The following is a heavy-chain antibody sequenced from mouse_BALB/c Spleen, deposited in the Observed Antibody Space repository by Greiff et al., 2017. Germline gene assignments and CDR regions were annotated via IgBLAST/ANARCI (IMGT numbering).Heavy chain of an antibody. D-gene: IGHD2-14*01. J-gene: IGHJ3*01. CDR1: GFSLTSYG. CDR2: IWSGGST. CDR3: AREDRYGTWFAY. V-gene: IGHV2-2*02. Sequence: QVQLQQSGPGLVQPSQSLSITCTVSGFSLTSYGVHWVRQSPGKGLEWLGVIWSGGSTDYNAAFISRLSISKDNSKSQVFFKMNSLQANDTAIYYCAREDRYGTWFAYWGQGTLVTVSA.